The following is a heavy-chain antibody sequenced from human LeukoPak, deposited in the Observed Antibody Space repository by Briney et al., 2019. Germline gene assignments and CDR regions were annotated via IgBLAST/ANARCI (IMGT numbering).Heavy chain of an antibody. J-gene: IGHJ4*02. V-gene: IGHV3-11*01. CDR3: AKRHGYNSDYFDD. D-gene: IGHD5-24*01. Sequence: GGSLRLSCAASGFTFSDYYMSWIRQAPGKGLEWVSYISSSGSSTYYPDSVKGRFTISRDNSKNTVYLQMNGLRADDTALYYCAKRHGYNSDYFDDWGQGTLVTVSS. CDR1: GFTFSDYY. CDR2: ISSSGSST.